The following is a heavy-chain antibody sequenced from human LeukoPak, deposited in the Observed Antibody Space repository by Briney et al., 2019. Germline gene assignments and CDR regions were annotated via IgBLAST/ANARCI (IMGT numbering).Heavy chain of an antibody. CDR3: AKPARTDYADY. CDR1: GLRLTFSTYW. Sequence: GGSLRLSCAASGLRLTFSTYWLHWLRQAQGKGLVWVSAISGSGGRTYYADSVKGRFTISRDNSKNTLYLQMNSLRAADTAVYYCAKPARTDYADYWGQGTLVTVSS. V-gene: IGHV3-23*01. CDR2: ISGSGGRT. D-gene: IGHD1-14*01. J-gene: IGHJ4*02.